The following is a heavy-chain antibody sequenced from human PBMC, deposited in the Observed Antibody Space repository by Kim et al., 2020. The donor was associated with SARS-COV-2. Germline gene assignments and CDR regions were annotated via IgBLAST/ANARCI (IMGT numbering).Heavy chain of an antibody. J-gene: IGHJ4*02. Sequence: SYAQKFQGRVTMTRDTSTSTVYMELSSLRSEDTAVYYCARNWQQLVRFDYWGQGTLVTVSS. D-gene: IGHD6-13*01. V-gene: IGHV1-46*01. CDR3: ARNWQQLVRFDY.